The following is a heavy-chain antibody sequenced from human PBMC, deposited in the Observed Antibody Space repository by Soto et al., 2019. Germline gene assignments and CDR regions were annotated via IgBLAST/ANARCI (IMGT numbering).Heavy chain of an antibody. V-gene: IGHV4-59*08. Sequence: QVQLQESGPGLVKPSETLSLTCTVSGGSISSYYWSWIRQPPGKGLEWIGYIYYSGSTNYNPSLKSRVTISVDTSKNQFSLKLSSVTAADTAVYYCARHPMYGDYEGLGYYYYYMDVWGKGTTVTVSS. CDR1: GGSISSYY. D-gene: IGHD4-17*01. CDR2: IYYSGST. CDR3: ARHPMYGDYEGLGYYYYYMDV. J-gene: IGHJ6*03.